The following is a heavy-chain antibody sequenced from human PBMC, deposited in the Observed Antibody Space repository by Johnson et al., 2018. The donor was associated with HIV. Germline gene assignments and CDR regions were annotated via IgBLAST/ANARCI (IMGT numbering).Heavy chain of an antibody. V-gene: IGHV3-33*06. CDR2: IWFDGSNK. J-gene: IGHJ3*02. CDR1: GFTFSDYY. D-gene: IGHD1-14*01. CDR3: AKEAITMEVDI. Sequence: QVQLVESGGGVVQPGRSLRLSCAASGFTFSDYYMSWIRQAPGKGLEWVAAIWFDGSNKYYADSVKGRVTISRDNSKNTLYLQINSLRGEDTAVYYCAKEAITMEVDIWGQGTMVTVSS.